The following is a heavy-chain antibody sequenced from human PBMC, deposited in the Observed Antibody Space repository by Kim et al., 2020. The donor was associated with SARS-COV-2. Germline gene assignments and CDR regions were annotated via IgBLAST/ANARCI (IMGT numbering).Heavy chain of an antibody. Sequence: YYADSGKGRFTISRDNSKNTLYLQMNSLRAEDTAVYYCAKAQEMWWSPDYWGQGTLVTVSS. V-gene: IGHV3-23*01. CDR3: AKAQEMWWSPDY. J-gene: IGHJ4*02. D-gene: IGHD2-21*01.